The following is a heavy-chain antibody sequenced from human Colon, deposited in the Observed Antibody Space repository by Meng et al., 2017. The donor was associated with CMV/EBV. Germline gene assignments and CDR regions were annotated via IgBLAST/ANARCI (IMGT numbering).Heavy chain of an antibody. CDR2: VPSDGNTH. CDR3: AAFEITTTATLNF. J-gene: IGHJ4*02. CDR1: GFTFSTYG. D-gene: IGHD1-1*01. V-gene: IGHV3-30*02. Sequence: GESLKISCGASGFTFSTYGIHWGRQAPGKGLGWVAFVPSDGNTHYYAASVKGRFTISRDNSKNMLYLQMNALGAEDTAVYFCAAFEITTTATLNFWGRGTLVTVSS.